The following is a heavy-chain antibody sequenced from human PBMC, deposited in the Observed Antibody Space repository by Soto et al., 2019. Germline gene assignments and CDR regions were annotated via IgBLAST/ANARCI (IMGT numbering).Heavy chain of an antibody. J-gene: IGHJ3*02. D-gene: IGHD5-18*01. Sequence: GESLKISCKGSGYSFTSYWISWVRQIPGKGLEWMGRIDPSDSYTNYSPSFQGHVTISADKSISTAYLQWSSLKASDTAMYYCASQPRYSYGFRDAFDIWGQGTMVTVSS. CDR1: GYSFTSYW. V-gene: IGHV5-10-1*01. CDR2: IDPSDSYT. CDR3: ASQPRYSYGFRDAFDI.